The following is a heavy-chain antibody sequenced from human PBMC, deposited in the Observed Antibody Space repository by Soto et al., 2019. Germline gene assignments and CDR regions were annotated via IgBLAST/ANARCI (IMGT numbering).Heavy chain of an antibody. D-gene: IGHD2-15*01. CDR3: ASYCSGDSCYENDGMVV. CDR1: GFTFSSYG. Sequence: PGGSLRLSCAASGFTFSSYGMHWVRQAPGKGLEWVAVISYDGSNKYYADSVKGRFTISRDNSKNTLYLQMNSLRAEDTAVYYCASYCSGDSCYENDGMVVWGQGTTVTVSS. CDR2: ISYDGSNK. V-gene: IGHV3-30*03. J-gene: IGHJ6*02.